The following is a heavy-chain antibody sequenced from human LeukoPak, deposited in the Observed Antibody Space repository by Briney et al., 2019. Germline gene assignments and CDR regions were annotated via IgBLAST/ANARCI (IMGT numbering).Heavy chain of an antibody. CDR3: AKDRYYYDSSGYYYFDY. CDR2: ISGSGGST. Sequence: QPGGSLRLSCAASRFTFSSYGMHWVRQAPGKGLEWVSAISGSGGSTYYADSVKGRFTISRDNSKNTLYLQMNSLRAEDTAVYYCAKDRYYYDSSGYYYFDYWGQGTLVTVSS. D-gene: IGHD3-22*01. V-gene: IGHV3-23*01. J-gene: IGHJ4*02. CDR1: RFTFSSYG.